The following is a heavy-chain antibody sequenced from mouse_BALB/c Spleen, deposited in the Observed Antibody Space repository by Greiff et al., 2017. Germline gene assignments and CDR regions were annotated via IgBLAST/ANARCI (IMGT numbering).Heavy chain of an antibody. CDR1: GFTFSSYT. Sequence: EVMLVESGGGLVQPGGSLKLSCAASGFTFSSYTMSWVRQTPEKRLEWVAYISNGGGSTYYPDTVKGRFTISRDNAKNTLYLQMSSLKSEDTAMYYCARQMYGNYVFDYWGQGTTLTVSS. J-gene: IGHJ2*01. D-gene: IGHD2-10*02. V-gene: IGHV5-12-2*01. CDR2: ISNGGGST. CDR3: ARQMYGNYVFDY.